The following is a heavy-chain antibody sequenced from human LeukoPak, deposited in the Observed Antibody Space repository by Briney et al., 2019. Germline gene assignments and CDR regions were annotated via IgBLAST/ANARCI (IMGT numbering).Heavy chain of an antibody. CDR1: GGSISSSSYY. V-gene: IGHV4-39*01. Sequence: PSETLSLTCTVSGGSISSSSYYWGWIRQPPGKGLEWIGSIYYSGSTYYNPSLKSRVTISVDTSKNQFSLKLSSVTAADTAVYYCARRSQDSFDYWGQGTLVTVSS. CDR2: IYYSGST. J-gene: IGHJ4*02. CDR3: ARRSQDSFDY. D-gene: IGHD3-10*01.